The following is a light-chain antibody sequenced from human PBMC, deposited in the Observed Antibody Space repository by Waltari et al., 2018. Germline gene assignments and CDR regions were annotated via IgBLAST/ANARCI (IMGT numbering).Light chain of an antibody. J-gene: IGLJ3*02. CDR3: SSYAGGSSLM. CDR1: SPDVEGSDP. CDR2: QVT. Sequence: QSALTQPPSASGSPGQSITISCTGISPDVEGSDPVFWYQQHPGKAPKLLIYQVTKRPSGVPDRFSGSKSDNTASLAVSGLQAEDEADYYCSSYAGGSSLMFGGGTKLTVL. V-gene: IGLV2-8*01.